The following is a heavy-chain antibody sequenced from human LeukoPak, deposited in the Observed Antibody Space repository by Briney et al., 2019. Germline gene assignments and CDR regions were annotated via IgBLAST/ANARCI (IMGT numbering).Heavy chain of an antibody. D-gene: IGHD4-17*01. J-gene: IGHJ3*02. V-gene: IGHV4-61*01. CDR3: ASPTIYGDYVGGAFDI. Sequence: PSETQSLTCTVSGGSVSCGSYYWSWIRQPPGKGLEWIGYIYYSGSTNYNPSLKSRVTISVDTSKNQFSLKLSSVTAADTAVYYCASPTIYGDYVGGAFDIWGQGTMVTVSS. CDR2: IYYSGST. CDR1: GGSVSCGSYY.